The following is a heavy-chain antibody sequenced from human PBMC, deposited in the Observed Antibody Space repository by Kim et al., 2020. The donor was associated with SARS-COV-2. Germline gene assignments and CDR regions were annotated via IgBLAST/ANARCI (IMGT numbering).Heavy chain of an antibody. V-gene: IGHV3-30*01. Sequence: ADAVKGRFTISRDNSKNTLYLQMNSLRAEDTAVYYCARAARAWGMVRGDHWGQGTLVTVSS. J-gene: IGHJ4*02. CDR3: ARAARAWGMVRGDH. D-gene: IGHD3-10*01.